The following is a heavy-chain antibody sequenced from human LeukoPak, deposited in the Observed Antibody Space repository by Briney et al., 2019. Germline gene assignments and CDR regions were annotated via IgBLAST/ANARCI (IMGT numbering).Heavy chain of an antibody. CDR2: IYHSGST. CDR3: ARGGPYGGEGGDYFDY. D-gene: IGHD4-23*01. CDR1: GGSISSGGYS. J-gene: IGHJ4*02. Sequence: SETLSLTCAVSGGSISSGGYSWSWIRQPPGKGLEWIGYIYHSGSTYYNPSLKSRVTISVDRSKNQFSLKLSSVTAADTAVYYCARGGPYGGEGGDYFDYWGQGTLVTVSS. V-gene: IGHV4-30-2*01.